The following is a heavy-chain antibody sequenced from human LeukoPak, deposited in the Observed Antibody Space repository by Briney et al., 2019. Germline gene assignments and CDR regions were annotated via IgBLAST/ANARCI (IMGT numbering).Heavy chain of an antibody. Sequence: GGSLKLSCAASGFTFSGSAVHWVRQAPGKGLEWVSAISGSGGSTYYADSVKGRFTISRDNSKNTLYLQMNSLRAEDTAVYYCAKPFRGYYDSSGYYSFQHWGQGTLVTVSS. J-gene: IGHJ1*01. CDR1: GFTFSGSA. CDR3: AKPFRGYYDSSGYYSFQH. D-gene: IGHD3-22*01. CDR2: ISGSGGST. V-gene: IGHV3-23*01.